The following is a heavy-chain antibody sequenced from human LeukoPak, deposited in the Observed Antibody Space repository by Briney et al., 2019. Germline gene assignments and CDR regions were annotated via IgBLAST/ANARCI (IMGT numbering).Heavy chain of an antibody. D-gene: IGHD5-18*01. V-gene: IGHV3-30*01. J-gene: IGHJ4*02. CDR2: ISHDGTNK. CDR1: GFTFTNAG. Sequence: PGGSLRLSCAASGFTFTNAGIHWVRLAAGKGLEWVSFISHDGTNKYYSDSVDGRFTVSRLNSQNTVYLQMTDLRPDDTATYYCASEDVDTGDFWGQGTLVTVSS. CDR3: ASEDVDTGDF.